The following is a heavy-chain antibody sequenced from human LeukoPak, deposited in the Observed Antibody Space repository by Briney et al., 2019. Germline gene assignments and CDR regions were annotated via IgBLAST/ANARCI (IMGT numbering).Heavy chain of an antibody. V-gene: IGHV4-59*01. D-gene: IGHD3-16*01. CDR2: IYYSGST. CDR3: ARDPGGWYFDL. CDR1: GGSISSYY. J-gene: IGHJ2*01. Sequence: KPSETLSLTCTVSGGSISSYYWSWIRQPPGKGLEWIGYIYYSGSTNYNPSLKSRVTISVDTSKNQFSLKLSSVTAADTAVYYCARDPGGWYFDLWGRGTLVTVSS.